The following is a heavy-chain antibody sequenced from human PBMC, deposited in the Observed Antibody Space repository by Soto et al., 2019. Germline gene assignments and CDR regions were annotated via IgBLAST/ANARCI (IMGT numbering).Heavy chain of an antibody. Sequence: LSLTCAASGFTFSSYGMHWVRQAPGKGLEWVAVISYDGSNKHYADSVKGRFTISRDNSKNTLYLQMNSLGAEDTAVYYCAKDRSVRDYYYYYGMDVWGQGTTVTVSS. CDR1: GFTFSSYG. CDR3: AKDRSVRDYYYYYGMDV. CDR2: ISYDGSNK. J-gene: IGHJ6*02. V-gene: IGHV3-30*18.